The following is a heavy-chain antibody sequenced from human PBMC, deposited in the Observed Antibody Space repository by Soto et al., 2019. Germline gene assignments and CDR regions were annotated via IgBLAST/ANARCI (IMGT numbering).Heavy chain of an antibody. CDR3: ARGDIVVLPAAGNWFYP. CDR1: GYTFTGYY. CDR2: INPNSGGT. D-gene: IGHD2-2*01. Sequence: QVQLVQSGAELKKPGASVKVSCKATGYTFTGYYMHWVRQAPGQGLEWMGWINPNSGGTNYAQKFQGWVTMTRDTSISTAYMELSRVRSDDTAVYYCARGDIVVLPAAGNWFYPWGQGTLVTVSS. V-gene: IGHV1-2*04. J-gene: IGHJ5*02.